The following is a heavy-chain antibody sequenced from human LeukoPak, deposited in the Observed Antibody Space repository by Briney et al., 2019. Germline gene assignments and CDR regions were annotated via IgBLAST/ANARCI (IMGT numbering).Heavy chain of an antibody. Sequence: SQTLSLTCTVSGGSISSGGYYWSWIRQHPGKGLEWISYIYYSGSTYYNPSLKSRLTISVDTSKNQFSLKLSSVTAADTAVYYCARGGYCSGGSCYFTWFDPWGQGTLVTVST. D-gene: IGHD2-15*01. CDR3: ARGGYCSGGSCYFTWFDP. CDR2: IYYSGST. J-gene: IGHJ5*02. CDR1: GGSISSGGYY. V-gene: IGHV4-31*03.